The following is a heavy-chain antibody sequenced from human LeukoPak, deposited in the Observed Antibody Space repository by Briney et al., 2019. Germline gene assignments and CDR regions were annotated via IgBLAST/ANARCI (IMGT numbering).Heavy chain of an antibody. Sequence: ASVKVSCKASGYTFTGYSIHWVRQAPGQGLEWMGWINLKSGGTNYAQKFQARVTMTRETSVSTAYMELSRLRSDDTAVYYCAREDSTGYSSLDYWGQGTLVTVSS. CDR1: GYTFTGYS. V-gene: IGHV1-2*02. J-gene: IGHJ4*02. D-gene: IGHD3-22*01. CDR2: INLKSGGT. CDR3: AREDSTGYSSLDY.